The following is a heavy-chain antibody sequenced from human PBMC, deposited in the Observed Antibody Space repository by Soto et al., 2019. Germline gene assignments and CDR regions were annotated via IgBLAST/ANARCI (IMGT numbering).Heavy chain of an antibody. D-gene: IGHD4-17*01. J-gene: IGHJ6*02. CDR3: ARTKDYGDEYYYYYGMDV. CDR2: IIPIFGTA. V-gene: IGHV1-69*12. Sequence: QVQLVQSGAEVKKPGSSVKVSCKASGGTFSSYAISWVRQAPGQGLEWMGGIIPIFGTANYAQKFQGRVTITADEXTXTXXMELSSLRSEDTAVYYCARTKDYGDEYYYYYGMDVWGQGTTVTVSS. CDR1: GGTFSSYA.